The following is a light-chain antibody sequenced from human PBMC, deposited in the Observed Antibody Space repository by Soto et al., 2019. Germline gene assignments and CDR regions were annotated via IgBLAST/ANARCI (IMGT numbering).Light chain of an antibody. Sequence: QSVLTQPPSASGTPGQRVTISCSGSSSNIGSETVNWYQQVPGTAPKLLIYANNQRHSGVPDRFSVSKSGTSASLAIGGLQSEDEADDYCAAWDDSLKGWVFGGGTKLTVL. CDR1: SSNIGSET. CDR3: AAWDDSLKGWV. CDR2: ANN. J-gene: IGLJ3*02. V-gene: IGLV1-44*01.